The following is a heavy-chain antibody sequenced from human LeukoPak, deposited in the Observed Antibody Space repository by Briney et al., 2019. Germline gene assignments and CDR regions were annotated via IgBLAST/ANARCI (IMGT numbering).Heavy chain of an antibody. J-gene: IGHJ4*02. CDR3: ARDEGSSWPPFDY. CDR1: GGSFSGYY. Sequence: SETLSLTCAVYGGSFSGYYWSWIRQPPGKGLEWIGEINHSGSTNYNPSLKSRVTISVDTSKNQFSLKLSSVTAADTAVYYCARDEGSSWPPFDYWGQGTLVTVSS. V-gene: IGHV4-34*01. CDR2: INHSGST. D-gene: IGHD6-13*01.